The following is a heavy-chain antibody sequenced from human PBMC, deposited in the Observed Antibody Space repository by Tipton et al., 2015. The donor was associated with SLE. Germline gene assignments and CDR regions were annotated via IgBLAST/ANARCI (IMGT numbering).Heavy chain of an antibody. D-gene: IGHD3-10*01. CDR1: GGSISSGY. CDR2: IYDSGST. V-gene: IGHV4-59*01. J-gene: IGHJ5*01. Sequence: TLSLTCTVSGGSISSGYWSWIRQFPGKGLEWIGYIYDSGSTNYNPSVKSRLTISVDTSKNQFSLKLSSVTAADTALYYCARGGSWFDSWGQGTPVTVSS. CDR3: ARGGSWFDS.